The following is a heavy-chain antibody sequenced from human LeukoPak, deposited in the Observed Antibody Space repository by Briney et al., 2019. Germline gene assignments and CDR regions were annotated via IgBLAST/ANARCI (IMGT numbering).Heavy chain of an antibody. CDR2: ITLNSGDT. D-gene: IGHD7-27*01. J-gene: IGHJ4*02. CDR1: GYTFTGYY. V-gene: IGHV1-2*02. Sequence: SVKVSCKASGYTFTGYYMHWVRQAPGQGLEWMGWITLNSGDTKYAQKFQGRVTMTSDTSITTAYMELSRLKFDDTAMYYCAREGELGLNDWGQGTLVTVSS. CDR3: AREGELGLND.